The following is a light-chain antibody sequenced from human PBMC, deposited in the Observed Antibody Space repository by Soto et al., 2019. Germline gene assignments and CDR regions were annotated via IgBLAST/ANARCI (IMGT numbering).Light chain of an antibody. CDR2: AAS. V-gene: IGKV1-39*01. CDR1: QSISY. J-gene: IGKJ4*01. Sequence: DIQMTQSPSSLSVSVGDRVTITCRASQSISYLNWYQQKPGKAPKLLIYAASSLQGGVPSRFSGSGSGTDFTLTISSLPPEDFATYYCQQSYSNPPTFGGGTKVEIK. CDR3: QQSYSNPPT.